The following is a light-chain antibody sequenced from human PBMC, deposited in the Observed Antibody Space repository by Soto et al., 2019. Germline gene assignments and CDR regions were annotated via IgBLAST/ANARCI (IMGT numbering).Light chain of an antibody. CDR2: GAL. Sequence: EIVLTQSPGTLSLSPGGRATLSCRARQPVSSRFLAWYQQKPGQAPRLLIYGALSRATGIPDRFSGSWSGTDCTITISRLDPEDFAVYYCQQYARSPLNFGGGTRWISN. CDR3: QQYARSPLN. CDR1: QPVSSRF. V-gene: IGKV3-20*01. J-gene: IGKJ4*01.